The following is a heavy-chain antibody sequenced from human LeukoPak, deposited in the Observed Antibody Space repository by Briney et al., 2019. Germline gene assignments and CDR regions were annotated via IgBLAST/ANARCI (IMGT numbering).Heavy chain of an antibody. V-gene: IGHV3-23*01. Sequence: PGGSLRLSCAASGFNFGSFAMSWVRQAPGKGLEWVSSISGSGGDTDYADSVKGRFTIPRDNSKTTLYLPMNSLRVEDTAVFYCTKNRGHCTYGVCHSCYYMDVWGKGTTVTVSS. CDR1: GFNFGSFA. CDR2: ISGSGGDT. J-gene: IGHJ6*03. CDR3: TKNRGHCTYGVCHSCYYMDV. D-gene: IGHD2-8*01.